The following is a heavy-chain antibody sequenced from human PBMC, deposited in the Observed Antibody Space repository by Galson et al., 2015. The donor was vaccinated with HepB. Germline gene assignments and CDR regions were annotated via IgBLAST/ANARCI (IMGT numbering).Heavy chain of an antibody. CDR1: GFTFSSYS. V-gene: IGHV3-21*01. Sequence: SLRLSCAASGFTFSSYSMNWVRQAPGKGLEWVSSISSSSSYIYYADSVKGRFTISRDNAKNSLYLQMNSLRAEDTAVYYCALLSSAARRDAFDIWGQGTMVTVSS. CDR2: ISSSSSYI. CDR3: ALLSSAARRDAFDI. D-gene: IGHD6-6*01. J-gene: IGHJ3*02.